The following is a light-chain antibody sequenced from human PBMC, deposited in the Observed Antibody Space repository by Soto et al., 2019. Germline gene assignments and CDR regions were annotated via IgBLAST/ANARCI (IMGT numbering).Light chain of an antibody. J-gene: IGLJ2*01. CDR3: AAWDDSLNGQVV. CDR2: SNN. V-gene: IGLV1-44*01. CDR1: SSNIGSNT. Sequence: QSVLTQPPSASGTPGQRVTISCSGSSSNIGSNTVNWYQQLPGTAPKLLIYSNNQRPSGVPGRFSGSKSGTSASLAISGLQSEDEADYYCAAWDDSLNGQVVFGGGTQLTVL.